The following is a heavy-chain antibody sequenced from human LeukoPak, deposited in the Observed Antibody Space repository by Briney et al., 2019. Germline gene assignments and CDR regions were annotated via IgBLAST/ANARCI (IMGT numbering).Heavy chain of an antibody. V-gene: IGHV3-21*01. CDR1: GFTFSSYS. CDR2: ISSSSSYI. D-gene: IGHD6-6*01. CDR3: ARRHIAAPRGAFDI. J-gene: IGHJ3*02. Sequence: PGGSLRLSCAASGFTFSSYSMNWVRQAPGKGLEWVSSISSSSSYIYYADSVKGRFTISRDNAKNSLYLQMNSLRAEDTAVYYCARRHIAAPRGAFDIWGQGTMVTVSS.